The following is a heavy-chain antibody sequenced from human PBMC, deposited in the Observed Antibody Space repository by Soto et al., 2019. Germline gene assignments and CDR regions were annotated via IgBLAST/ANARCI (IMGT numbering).Heavy chain of an antibody. V-gene: IGHV4-59*01. CDR1: GGSISSYY. CDR3: ARGSVAARSRWWFDP. J-gene: IGHJ5*02. CDR2: IYYSGST. D-gene: IGHD6-6*01. Sequence: SETLSLTCTVSGGSISSYYWSWIRQPPGKGLEWIGYIYYSGSTNYNPSLKSRVTISVDTSKNQFSLKLSSVTAADTAVYYCARGSVAARSRWWFDPWGQGNLVTVSS.